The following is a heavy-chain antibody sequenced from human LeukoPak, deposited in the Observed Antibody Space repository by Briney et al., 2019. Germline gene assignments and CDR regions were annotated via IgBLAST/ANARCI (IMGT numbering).Heavy chain of an antibody. Sequence: ASVKVSCKASGYTFTSYGISWVRQAPGQGLEWMGWISAYNGNTNYAQKLQGRVTMTTDTSTSTAYMELRSLRSDDTAVYDCARGAGYCSGGSCYWDAFDIWGQGTMVTVSS. CDR2: ISAYNGNT. J-gene: IGHJ3*02. D-gene: IGHD2-15*01. CDR3: ARGAGYCSGGSCYWDAFDI. CDR1: GYTFTSYG. V-gene: IGHV1-18*01.